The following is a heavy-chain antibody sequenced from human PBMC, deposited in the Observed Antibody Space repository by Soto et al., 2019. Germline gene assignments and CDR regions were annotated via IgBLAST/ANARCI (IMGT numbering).Heavy chain of an antibody. CDR1: GFTFSSYG. Sequence: GGSLRLSCAASGFTFSSYGMHWVRQAPGKGLEWVAVISYDGSNKYYADSVKGRFTISRDNSKNTLYLQMNSLRAEDTAVYYCAKDLKGSSSWYVVGFDYWGQGTLVTVSS. CDR3: AKDLKGSSSWYVVGFDY. CDR2: ISYDGSNK. J-gene: IGHJ4*02. D-gene: IGHD6-13*01. V-gene: IGHV3-30*18.